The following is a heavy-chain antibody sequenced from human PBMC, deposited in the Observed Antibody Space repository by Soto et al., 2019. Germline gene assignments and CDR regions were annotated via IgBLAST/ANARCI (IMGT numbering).Heavy chain of an antibody. CDR2: ISGSGDFT. V-gene: IGHV3-23*01. Sequence: XVSLRRSGVASGFTFRSHAMTWVRQAPGKGLEWLSGISGSGDFTYYADSVKGRFTISRDNSKNTLHLQMNSMRAEDTAVYFCAKAAEAIVPEGGFYWGQGTLVIVSS. J-gene: IGHJ4*02. CDR1: GFTFRSHA. D-gene: IGHD3-16*02. CDR3: AKAAEAIVPEGGFY.